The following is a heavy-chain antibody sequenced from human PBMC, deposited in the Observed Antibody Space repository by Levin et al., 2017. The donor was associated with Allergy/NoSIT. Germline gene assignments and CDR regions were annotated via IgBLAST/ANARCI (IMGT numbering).Heavy chain of an antibody. V-gene: IGHV3-21*01. CDR2: ISSSSSYI. D-gene: IGHD5-18*01. CDR3: AGGSGSYGYGNFDY. J-gene: IGHJ4*02. Sequence: LSLTCAASGFTFSSYSMNWVRQAPGKGLEWVSSISSSSSYIYYADSVKGRFTISRDNAKNSLYLQMNSLRAEDTAVYYCAGGSGSYGYGNFDYWGQGTLVTVSS. CDR1: GFTFSSYS.